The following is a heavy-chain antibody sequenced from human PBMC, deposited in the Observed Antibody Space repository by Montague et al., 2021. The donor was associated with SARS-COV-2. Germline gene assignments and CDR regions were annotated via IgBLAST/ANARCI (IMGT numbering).Heavy chain of an antibody. CDR1: GFSFSNFG. D-gene: IGHD3-10*01. CDR2: ISYDGSVK. J-gene: IGHJ6*02. Sequence: SLRLSCAASGFSFSNFGMHWVRQAPGKGLEWLAVISYDGSVKYYADFLRGRFSISKDNSKNTVYLQMNSLRPEDTAVYFCAKNRAIFWFGEGRESMDAWGQGTTVIVS. V-gene: IGHV3-30*18. CDR3: AKNRAIFWFGEGRESMDA.